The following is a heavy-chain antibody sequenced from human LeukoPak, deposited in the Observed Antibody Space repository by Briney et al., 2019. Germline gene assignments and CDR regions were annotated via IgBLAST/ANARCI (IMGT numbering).Heavy chain of an antibody. V-gene: IGHV3-23*01. CDR3: AKDTDSGSYASFDY. D-gene: IGHD1-26*01. CDR1: GFTFSSYA. J-gene: IGHJ4*02. Sequence: GGSLRLSCAASGFTFSSYAMSWVRQAPGKGLEWVSAISGSGGSTYYADSVKGRFTISRDNSENTLYLQMNSLRAEDTAVYYCAKDTDSGSYASFDYWGQGTLVTVSS. CDR2: ISGSGGST.